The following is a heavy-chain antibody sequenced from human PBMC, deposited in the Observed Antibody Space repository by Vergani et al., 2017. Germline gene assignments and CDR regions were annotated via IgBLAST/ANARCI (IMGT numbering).Heavy chain of an antibody. V-gene: IGHV4-38-2*01. J-gene: IGHJ3*02. CDR3: ARQAYAGGAFDI. CDR2: IYHSGST. Sequence: QVQLQESGPGLVKPSETLSLTCAVSGYSISSGYYWGWIRQHPGKGLEWSGSIYHSGSTYYNPSLKRRVTISVYTSKNHFSLKLSSVTAADTAVYSCARQAYAGGAFDIWGQGTMVTVSS. D-gene: IGHD3-10*01. CDR1: GYSISSGYY.